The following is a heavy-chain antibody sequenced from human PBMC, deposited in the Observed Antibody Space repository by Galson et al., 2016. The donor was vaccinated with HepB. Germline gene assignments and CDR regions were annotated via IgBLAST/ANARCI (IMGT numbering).Heavy chain of an antibody. CDR2: IKPDGSEK. D-gene: IGHD4-17*01. CDR1: GFTFRSYW. CDR3: ARSTVTTWDY. Sequence: SLRLSCAASGFTFRSYWMTWVRQAPGKGLEWVANIKPDGSEKYYVDSVKGRFTISRDNAKNSLYLQLNSLRAEDTAGYYCARSTVTTWDYWGQGTLVTVSS. V-gene: IGHV3-7*01. J-gene: IGHJ4*02.